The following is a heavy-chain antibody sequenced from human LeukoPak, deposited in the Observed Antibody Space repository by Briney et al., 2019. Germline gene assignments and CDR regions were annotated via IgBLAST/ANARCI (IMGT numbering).Heavy chain of an antibody. D-gene: IGHD3-3*01. CDR1: GFTFSSYA. V-gene: IGHV3-23*01. CDR3: AKAGIDFWSGSSLYMDV. CDR2: ISGGGGST. Sequence: GGSLRLSCAASGFTFSSYAMSWVRQAPGKGLEWVSVISGGGGSTYYADSVKGRFTISRDNSKNTLSLQMNSLRVEDTAEYYCAKAGIDFWSGSSLYMDVWGRGTTVTVSS. J-gene: IGHJ6*03.